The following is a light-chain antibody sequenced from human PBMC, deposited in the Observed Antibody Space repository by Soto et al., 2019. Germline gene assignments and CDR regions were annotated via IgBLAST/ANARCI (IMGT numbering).Light chain of an antibody. V-gene: IGKV1-5*03. CDR2: KAS. CDR3: QQYNSYSPWT. Sequence: DIQMTQSPSTLSASVGDRVTITCRASQSISSWLAWYQQKPGKAPTLLIYKASSLETGVPSRFSGSASGTEFTLTISSLQPDDFATYYCQQYNSYSPWTFGQGTKVEIK. J-gene: IGKJ1*01. CDR1: QSISSW.